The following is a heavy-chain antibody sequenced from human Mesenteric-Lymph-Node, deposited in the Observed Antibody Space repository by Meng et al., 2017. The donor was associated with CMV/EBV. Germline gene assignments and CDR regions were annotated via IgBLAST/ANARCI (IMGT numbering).Heavy chain of an antibody. CDR3: ARDPGYDILTGYYIGTYFDY. CDR2: ISAYNGNT. Sequence: SYGISWVRQAPGQGLEWMGWISAYNGNTNYAQKLQGRVTMTTDTSTSTAYMELRSLRSDDTAVYYCARDPGYDILTGYYIGTYFDYWGQGTLVTVSS. D-gene: IGHD3-9*01. CDR1: SYG. J-gene: IGHJ4*02. V-gene: IGHV1-18*01.